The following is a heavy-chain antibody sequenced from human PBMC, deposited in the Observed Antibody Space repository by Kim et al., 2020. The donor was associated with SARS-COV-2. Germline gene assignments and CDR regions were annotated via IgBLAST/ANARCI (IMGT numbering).Heavy chain of an antibody. V-gene: IGHV3-7*01. CDR2: IKQDGSEK. CDR3: ARYCGSGRFDP. D-gene: IGHD6-19*01. Sequence: GWSLRLSCAASGFTFSNYWMSWVRHAPGKGLEWVANIKQDGSEKKYVDSVKDRFTISRDNAENSLYLQMHSLRVEDTAVYYCARYCGSGRFDPWGQGTLVTVSS. CDR1: GFTFSNYW. J-gene: IGHJ5*01.